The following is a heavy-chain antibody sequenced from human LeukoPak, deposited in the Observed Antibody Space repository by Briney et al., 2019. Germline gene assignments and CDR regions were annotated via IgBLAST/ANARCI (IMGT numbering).Heavy chain of an antibody. V-gene: IGHV3-23*01. CDR3: AKSGYNRFDY. J-gene: IGHJ4*02. CDR2: ISGSGRDT. D-gene: IGHD5-24*01. CDR1: GFNFSSYG. Sequence: PGGSLRLSCAASGFNFSSYGMTWVRQAPGKGLEWVSIISGSGRDTYYADSVKGRFTISRDNSKNTLILQMNSLRAEDTAVYYCAKSGYNRFDYWGQGILVTVSS.